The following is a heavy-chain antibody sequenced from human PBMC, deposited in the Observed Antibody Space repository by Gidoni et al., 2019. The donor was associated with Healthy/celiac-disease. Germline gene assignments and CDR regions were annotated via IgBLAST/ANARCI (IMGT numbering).Heavy chain of an antibody. CDR2: IYYSGST. CDR3: ARQGTIFGVVRSPDY. V-gene: IGHV4-39*01. CDR1: GCSISSSSYY. D-gene: IGHD3-3*01. Sequence: QLQLQESGPGLVKPSETLSLTCTVSGCSISSSSYYWGWIRQPPGKGLEWIGSIYYSGSTYYNPSLKSRVTISVDTSKNQFSLKLSSVTAADTAVYYCARQGTIFGVVRSPDYWGQGTLVTVSS. J-gene: IGHJ4*02.